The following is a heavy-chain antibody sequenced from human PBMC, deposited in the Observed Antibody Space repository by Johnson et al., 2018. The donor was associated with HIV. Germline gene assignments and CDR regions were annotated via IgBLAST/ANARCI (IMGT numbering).Heavy chain of an antibody. CDR3: AKDLQLWAPSSAFDI. V-gene: IGHV3-30*18. Sequence: QVQLVESGGGVVQPGRSLRLSCVASGFTFSSYGMHWVRQAPGKGLEWVAVISYDGKNKDYADPVKGRFTLSRDNSKNTLYLQLSSLRTEDTAVYYCAKDLQLWAPSSAFDIWGQGTMVTVSS. D-gene: IGHD5-18*01. J-gene: IGHJ3*02. CDR1: GFTFSSYG. CDR2: ISYDGKNK.